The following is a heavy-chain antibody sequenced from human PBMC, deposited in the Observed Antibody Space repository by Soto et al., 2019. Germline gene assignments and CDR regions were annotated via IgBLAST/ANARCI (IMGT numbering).Heavy chain of an antibody. J-gene: IGHJ4*02. CDR2: FDRSGSS. V-gene: IGHV4-34*01. CDR1: GGSFSDHY. D-gene: IGHD5-18*01. CDR3: ARGRGGYSYGGLDY. Sequence: SETLSLTCAVYGGSFSDHYWTWIRQPPGKGLEWIGEFDRSGSSNYNPSVKSRVTISVDTSKNQFSLNLRSVTAADTAVYFCARGRGGYSYGGLDYWGQGTLVTVS.